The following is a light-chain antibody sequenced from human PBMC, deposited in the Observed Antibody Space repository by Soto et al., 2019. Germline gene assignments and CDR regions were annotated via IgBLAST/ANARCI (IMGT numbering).Light chain of an antibody. CDR1: TRDIAGYNY. V-gene: IGLV2-14*01. CDR3: TSFSSSTSLYV. J-gene: IGLJ1*01. Sequence: QSVLTQPASVSASPGQSITISCTGTTRDIAGYNYISWYQQLPGKAPKLMIYQVTIRPSGISNRFSGSKSGNTASLTISGLQAEDEADYYCTSFSSSTSLYVFGTGTKVTVL. CDR2: QVT.